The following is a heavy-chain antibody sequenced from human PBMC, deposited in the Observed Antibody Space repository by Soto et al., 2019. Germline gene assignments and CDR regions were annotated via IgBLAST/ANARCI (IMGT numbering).Heavy chain of an antibody. J-gene: IGHJ4*02. CDR1: GVSISGFY. CDR2: IYYSGST. Sequence: QVQLQGSGPGLVRPSETLSLTCAVSGVSISGFYWSWIRQPPGKVLEYIGYIYYSGSTYYNPSLKSRFTVSLDSSENQFSLKLTSVTAADTAIYYCARGHLWLEDWGQGTLVTVSS. CDR3: ARGHLWLED. D-gene: IGHD3-3*01. V-gene: IGHV4-59*01.